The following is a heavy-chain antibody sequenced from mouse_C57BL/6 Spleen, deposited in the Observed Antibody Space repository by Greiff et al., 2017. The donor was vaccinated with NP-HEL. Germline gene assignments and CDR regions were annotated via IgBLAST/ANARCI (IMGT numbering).Heavy chain of an antibody. Sequence: EVQLVESGGGLVKPGGSLKLSCAASGFTFSSYTMSWVRQTPEKRLEWVATISGGGGNTYYPDSVKGRFTISRDNAKNTLYLQMSSLRSEDTALYYCARLLGSDYYAMDYWGQGTSVTVSS. CDR2: ISGGGGNT. D-gene: IGHD4-1*01. V-gene: IGHV5-9*01. J-gene: IGHJ4*01. CDR1: GFTFSSYT. CDR3: ARLLGSDYYAMDY.